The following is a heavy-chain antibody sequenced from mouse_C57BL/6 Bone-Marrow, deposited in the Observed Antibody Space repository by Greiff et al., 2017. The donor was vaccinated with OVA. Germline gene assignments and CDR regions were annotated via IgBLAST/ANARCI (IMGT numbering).Heavy chain of an antibody. D-gene: IGHD2-2*01. CDR2: IWSDGST. V-gene: IGHV2-6*03. CDR3: ARTLYYGYDSFAY. CDR1: GFSLTSYG. J-gene: IGHJ3*01. Sequence: QVQLKESGPGLVAPSQSLSITCTVSGFSLTSYGVHWVRQPPGKGLEWLVVIWSDGSTTYNSALKSRLSISKDNSKSQVFLKMNSLQTDDTAMYYCARTLYYGYDSFAYWGQGTLVTVSA.